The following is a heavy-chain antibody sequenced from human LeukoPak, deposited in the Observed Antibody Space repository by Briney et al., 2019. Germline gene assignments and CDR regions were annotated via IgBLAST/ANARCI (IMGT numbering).Heavy chain of an antibody. CDR3: AELGITMIGGV. V-gene: IGHV3-48*03. CDR1: GFTFSSYE. Sequence: GGSLRLSCAASGFTFSSYEMNWVRQVPGKGLEWVSYISSSGSTIYYADSVKGRFTISRDNAKNSLYLQMNSLRAEDTAVYYCAELGITMIGGVWGKGTTVTISS. D-gene: IGHD3-10*02. CDR2: ISSSGSTI. J-gene: IGHJ6*04.